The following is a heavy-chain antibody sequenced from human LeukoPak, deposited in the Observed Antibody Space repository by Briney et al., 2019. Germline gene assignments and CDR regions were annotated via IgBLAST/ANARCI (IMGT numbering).Heavy chain of an antibody. D-gene: IGHD6-13*01. V-gene: IGHV3-30*02. CDR1: GFTFSSYS. CDR2: IRYDGSNK. J-gene: IGHJ6*02. Sequence: PGGSLRLSCAASGFTFSSYSMYWVRHAPGKGLEWVAFIRYDGSNKYYADSAQSRFTISTDNTKNTLYLQMNSLRAEDTAVYYCAKGEAAAGYYYYGMDVWGQGTTVTVSS. CDR3: AKGEAAAGYYYYGMDV.